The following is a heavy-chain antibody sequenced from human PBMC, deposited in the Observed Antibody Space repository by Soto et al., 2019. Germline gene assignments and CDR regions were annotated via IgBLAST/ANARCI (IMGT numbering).Heavy chain of an antibody. Sequence: SETLSLTCTVSGGSVSSGSYYWSWIRQPPGKGLEWIGYIYYSGSTNYNPSLKSRVTISVDTSKNQFSLKLSSVTAADTAVYYCARDLPLTGTTFGEYYYGMDVWGQGTTVTVSS. D-gene: IGHD1-7*01. CDR3: ARDLPLTGTTFGEYYYGMDV. J-gene: IGHJ6*02. V-gene: IGHV4-61*01. CDR2: IYYSGST. CDR1: GGSVSSGSYY.